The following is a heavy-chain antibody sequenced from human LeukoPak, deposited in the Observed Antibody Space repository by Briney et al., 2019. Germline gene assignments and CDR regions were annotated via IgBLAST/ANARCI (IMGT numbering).Heavy chain of an antibody. CDR1: GYSFTSYY. CDR2: INPSGGST. CDR3: ARETTAGKLFYYMDV. J-gene: IGHJ6*03. V-gene: IGHV1-46*01. Sequence: GASVKVSCKASGYSFTSYYMHWVRQAPGQGLEWMAIINPSGGSTSYAQKFQGRVTMTRDMSTSTVYMELSSLRSEDTAVYYCARETTAGKLFYYMDVWGKGTTVTVSS. D-gene: IGHD6-13*01.